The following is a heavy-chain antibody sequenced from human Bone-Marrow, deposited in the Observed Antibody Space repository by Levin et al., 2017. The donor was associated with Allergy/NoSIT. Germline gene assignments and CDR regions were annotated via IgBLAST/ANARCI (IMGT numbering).Heavy chain of an antibody. V-gene: IGHV4-34*01. CDR3: ASTGVRYSQLWTFDY. Sequence: SQTLSLTCAVYGGSFSGYYWSWIRQPPGKGLEWIGEINHSGSTNYNPSLKSRVTISVDTSKNQFSLKLSSVTAADTAVYYCASTGVRYSQLWTFDYWGQGTLVTVSS. J-gene: IGHJ4*02. CDR2: INHSGST. D-gene: IGHD3-9*01. CDR1: GGSFSGYY.